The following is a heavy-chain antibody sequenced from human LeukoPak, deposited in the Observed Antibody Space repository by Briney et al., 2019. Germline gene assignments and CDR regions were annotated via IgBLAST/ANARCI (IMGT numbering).Heavy chain of an antibody. D-gene: IGHD3-22*01. CDR2: LLYDGINK. CDR3: ARESRYYYDSSGYLNWFDP. Sequence: PGGSPRLSCAASGFTFSSYAMHWVCEGPGKGVGWVAGLLYDGINKYYPDSVNGRFTISRDNSKNTLYLQMNTLRPEGTAVYYCARESRYYYDSSGYLNWFDPWGQGTLVTVSS. CDR1: GFTFSSYA. J-gene: IGHJ5*02. V-gene: IGHV3-30*01.